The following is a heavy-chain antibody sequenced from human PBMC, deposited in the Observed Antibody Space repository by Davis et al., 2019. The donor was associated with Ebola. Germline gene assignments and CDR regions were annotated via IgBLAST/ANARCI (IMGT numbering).Heavy chain of an antibody. CDR2: IYHSGST. CDR1: GYSISSNYY. J-gene: IGHJ4*02. CDR3: ARVTDFVRRRRGRYYEY. Sequence: MPSETLSLSCTVSGYSISSNYYWGWIRQSPGKGLEWIGNIYHSGSTYYNPSLKSRVIISIDTSKNQFSLNLSSVTAADTAVYYCARVTDFVRRRRGRYYEYWGQGTLVTVSS. D-gene: IGHD4-17*01. V-gene: IGHV4-38-2*02.